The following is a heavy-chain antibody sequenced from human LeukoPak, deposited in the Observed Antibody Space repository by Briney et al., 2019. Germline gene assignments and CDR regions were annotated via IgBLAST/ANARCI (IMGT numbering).Heavy chain of an antibody. V-gene: IGHV1-8*01. CDR2: MNPNSGNT. CDR3: ARYAYDFWSGYYTAVS. Sequence: ASVKVSCKASGYTFTGYDINWVRQATGQGLEWMGWMNPNSGNTGYAQKFQGRVTMTRNTSISTAYMELSSLRSEDTAVYYCARYAYDFWSGYYTAVSWGQGTLVTVSS. J-gene: IGHJ5*02. CDR1: GYTFTGYD. D-gene: IGHD3-3*01.